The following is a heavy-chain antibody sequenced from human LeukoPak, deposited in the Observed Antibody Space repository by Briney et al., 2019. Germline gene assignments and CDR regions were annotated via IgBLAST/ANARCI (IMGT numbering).Heavy chain of an antibody. CDR3: ARDDGHDAFDI. D-gene: IGHD5-24*01. CDR1: GFTNAW. J-gene: IGHJ3*02. Sequence: GGSLRLSCAASGFTNAWMSWVRQAPGKGLEWVSVIYSGGSTYYADSVKGRFTISRDNSKNTLYLQMSSLRAEDTAVYYCARDDGHDAFDIWGQGTMVTVSS. CDR2: IYSGGST. V-gene: IGHV3-53*01.